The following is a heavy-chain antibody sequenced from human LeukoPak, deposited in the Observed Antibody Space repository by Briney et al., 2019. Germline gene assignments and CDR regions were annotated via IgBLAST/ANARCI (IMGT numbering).Heavy chain of an antibody. CDR3: ARDPADQYYYYGMDV. CDR1: GFTFSSYA. J-gene: IGHJ6*02. V-gene: IGHV3-30-3*01. Sequence: GGSLRLSCAASGFTFSSYAMHWVRQAPGKGLEWVAVISYDGSNKYYADSVKGRFTISRDNSKNTLYLQMNSLRAEDTAVCYCARDPADQYYYYGMDVWGQGTTVTVSS. CDR2: ISYDGSNK.